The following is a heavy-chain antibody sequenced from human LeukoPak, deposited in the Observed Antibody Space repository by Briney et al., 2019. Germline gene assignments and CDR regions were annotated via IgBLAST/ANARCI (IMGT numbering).Heavy chain of an antibody. D-gene: IGHD3-3*02. Sequence: GGSLTLSCSASGFTFSTYSMHWVRQAPGKGLEFVSAITSNGGSTYYADSVKGRFTISRDNSKNTLYLQMSSLRAEDTAVYYWVTLGMTSIWSYLQFDPRGQGTLVSVSS. J-gene: IGHJ5*02. V-gene: IGHV3-64D*08. CDR1: GFTFSTYS. CDR2: ITSNGGST. CDR3: VTLGMTSIWSYLQFDP.